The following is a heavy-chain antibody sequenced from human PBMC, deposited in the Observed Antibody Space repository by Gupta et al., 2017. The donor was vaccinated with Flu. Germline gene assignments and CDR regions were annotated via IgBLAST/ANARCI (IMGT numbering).Heavy chain of an antibody. CDR3: AKPTVTNNAQRAFDV. J-gene: IGHJ3*01. V-gene: IGHV3-23*01. Sequence: EVQLLESGGDLVQPGGSLRLSCAASGFTFSIYGMSWVRQAPGKGLEWVSGIGGSGRDTFYADAVRGRFTISRDNSKNTLSLQMNSLRTEDTAVYYCAKPTVTNNAQRAFDVWGQGTMVTVSS. CDR2: IGGSGRDT. CDR1: GFTFSIYG. D-gene: IGHD4-17*01.